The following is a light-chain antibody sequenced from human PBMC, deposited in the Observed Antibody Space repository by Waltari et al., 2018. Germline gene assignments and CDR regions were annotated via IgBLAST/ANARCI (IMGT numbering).Light chain of an antibody. V-gene: IGLV1-40*01. CDR2: RAD. Sequence: QSVLTQPPSVSGAPGQSVTIPCTGSSSNIGAGYDVHWYKQIPGSAPKVLIYRADNRPSGVPGRFSGSKSGTSASLSVTGLHVEDEADYFCQSYDRDLNAVVFGGGTKLTVL. CDR3: QSYDRDLNAVV. CDR1: SSNIGAGYD. J-gene: IGLJ2*01.